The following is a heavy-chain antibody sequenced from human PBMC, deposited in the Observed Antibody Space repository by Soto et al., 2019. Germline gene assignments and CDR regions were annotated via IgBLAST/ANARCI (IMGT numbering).Heavy chain of an antibody. V-gene: IGHV3-21*06. CDR2: ITRSSSYI. CDR1: GFAFNTYS. Sequence: VQLVESGGGPVKPGGSLRLSCAASGFAFNTYSMNWVRQAPGKGLEWVAFITRSSSYIYYADSVRGRFTLYRDNAKNSLYLQMNSLRAEDTAIYYCARDDGWLILDYWGQGTLVTVSS. CDR3: ARDDGWLILDY. J-gene: IGHJ4*02. D-gene: IGHD6-19*01.